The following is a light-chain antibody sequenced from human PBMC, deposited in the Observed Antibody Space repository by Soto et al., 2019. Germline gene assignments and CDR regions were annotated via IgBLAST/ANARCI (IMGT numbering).Light chain of an antibody. J-gene: IGKJ1*01. CDR3: QQYNNWPWT. Sequence: EVVLTQSPVTLSLSPGGRATLSCRASQSISDTLAWYQQKPGQAPRLLIYSASRGATGFPARFSGSGSGTDFTLTISSLQSEDFAVYYCQQYNNWPWTFGQGTRWIS. CDR1: QSISDT. CDR2: SAS. V-gene: IGKV3-15*01.